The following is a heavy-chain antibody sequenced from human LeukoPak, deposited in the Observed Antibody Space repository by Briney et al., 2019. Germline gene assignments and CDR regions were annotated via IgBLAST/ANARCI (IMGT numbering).Heavy chain of an antibody. CDR3: AKNGRDDHDKYFFDF. Sequence: GGSLRLSCAASGFTFSNCAMSWVRQAPGMVLEWVSAISGSGVGTNYADSVKGRFTISRDNSKSTLYLQMNSLSAEDTALYYCAKNGRDDHDKYFFDFWGQGTLVTVSS. V-gene: IGHV3-23*01. CDR2: ISGSGVGT. J-gene: IGHJ4*02. D-gene: IGHD3-9*01. CDR1: GFTFSNCA.